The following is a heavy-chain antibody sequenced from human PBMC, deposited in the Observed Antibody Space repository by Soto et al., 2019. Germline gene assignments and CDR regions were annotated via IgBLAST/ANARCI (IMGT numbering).Heavy chain of an antibody. D-gene: IGHD3-22*01. Sequence: PGGSLSLSCAASGFTFNNFAMSWVRQAPGKGLEWVSGISGSGGTTYYADAVKGRFTISRDNSKNTVFLQMNSLRAEDTAVYYCAKDGAPSDSSGYYDYFYYYGMDVWGQGTTVTVSS. CDR1: GFTFNNFA. V-gene: IGHV3-23*01. CDR2: ISGSGGTT. J-gene: IGHJ6*02. CDR3: AKDGAPSDSSGYYDYFYYYGMDV.